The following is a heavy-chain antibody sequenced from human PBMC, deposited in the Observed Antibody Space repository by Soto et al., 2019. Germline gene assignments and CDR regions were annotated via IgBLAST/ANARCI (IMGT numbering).Heavy chain of an antibody. J-gene: IGHJ3*02. CDR3: ARRPTYYYDSSAYGAFDI. Sequence: GESLKISCKGSGYSFTSYWIGWVRQMPGKGLEWMGIIYPGDSDTRYGPSFQGQVTISADKSISTAYLQWSSLKASDTAMYYCARRPTYYYDSSAYGAFDIWGQGTMVTVSS. CDR1: GYSFTSYW. D-gene: IGHD3-22*01. CDR2: IYPGDSDT. V-gene: IGHV5-51*01.